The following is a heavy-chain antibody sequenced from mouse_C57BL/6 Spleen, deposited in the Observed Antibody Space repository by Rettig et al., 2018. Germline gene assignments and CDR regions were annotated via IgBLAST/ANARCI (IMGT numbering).Heavy chain of an antibody. Sequence: YTKYNQKFKDKATLTADKSSSTAYMQLSSLTSEDSAVYYCARSGDLYAMDYWGQGNSVTVSS. J-gene: IGHJ4*01. CDR3: ARSGDLYAMDY. D-gene: IGHD3-1*01. CDR2: YT. V-gene: IGHV1-4*01.